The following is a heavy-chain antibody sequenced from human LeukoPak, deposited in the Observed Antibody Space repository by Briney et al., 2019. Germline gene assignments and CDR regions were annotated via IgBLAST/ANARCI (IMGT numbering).Heavy chain of an antibody. CDR2: IYTSGST. D-gene: IGHD6-13*01. CDR1: GGSISSYY. CDR3: ARNLNWRQLVLGDWFDP. Sequence: PSETLSLTCTVSGGSISSYYWSWIRQPAGKGLEWIGRIYTSGSTNYNPSLKSRVTMSVDTSKNQFSLKLSSVTAADTAVYYCARNLNWRQLVLGDWFDPWGQGTLVTVSS. J-gene: IGHJ5*02. V-gene: IGHV4-4*07.